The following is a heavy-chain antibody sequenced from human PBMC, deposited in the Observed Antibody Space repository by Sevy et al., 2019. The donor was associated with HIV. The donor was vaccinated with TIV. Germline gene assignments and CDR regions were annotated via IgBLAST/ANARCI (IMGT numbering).Heavy chain of an antibody. CDR1: GFTFSDYY. Sequence: GGSLRLSCAASGFTFSDYYMSWIRQAPGKGLEWVSYISSSTSYTNYADSVKGRFTIYRDNAKNSLYLQMNSRRAEDTAVYYCARDREVVGIAAAGDYYYYYGMDVWGQGTTVTVSS. J-gene: IGHJ6*02. CDR3: ARDREVVGIAAAGDYYYYYGMDV. D-gene: IGHD6-13*01. CDR2: ISSSTSYT. V-gene: IGHV3-11*05.